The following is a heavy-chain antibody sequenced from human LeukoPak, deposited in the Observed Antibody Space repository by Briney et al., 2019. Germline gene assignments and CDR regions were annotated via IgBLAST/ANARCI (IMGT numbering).Heavy chain of an antibody. D-gene: IGHD1-26*01. CDR3: ARAPPDWGGSYGS. V-gene: IGHV1-69*05. Sequence: GASVKVSCKASGGTFSSYAISWVRQAPGQGLEWMGGIIPIFGTANYAQKFQGRVTITTDESTSTAYMELSSLRSEDTAVYYCARAPPDWGGSYGSWGQGTMVTVSS. J-gene: IGHJ3*01. CDR1: GGTFSSYA. CDR2: IIPIFGTA.